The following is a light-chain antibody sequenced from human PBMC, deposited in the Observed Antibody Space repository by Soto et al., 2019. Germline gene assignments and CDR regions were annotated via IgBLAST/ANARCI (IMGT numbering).Light chain of an antibody. Sequence: EIVMTQSPATLSVSPGERATLSCRASQSVSSNLAWYQQKPGQAPRLLIYGASTRATGIPARFSGSGSGTEFTLTISSLQSEDFAVYYCQQSGNSFGQGTKVEIK. CDR2: GAS. CDR1: QSVSSN. CDR3: QQSGNS. V-gene: IGKV3-15*01. J-gene: IGKJ1*01.